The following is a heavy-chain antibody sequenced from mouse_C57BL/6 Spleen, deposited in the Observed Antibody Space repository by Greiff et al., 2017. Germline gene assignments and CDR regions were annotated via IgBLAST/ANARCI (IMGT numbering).Heavy chain of an antibody. CDR3: ALYGTSFAY. V-gene: IGHV1-59*01. J-gene: IGHJ3*01. CDR1: GYTFTSYW. Sequence: QVQLQQPGAELVRPGTSVRLSCKASGYTFTSYWMHWVKQRPGQGLEWIGVIDPSDSYTNYNQKFKGKATLTVDTSSSTAYMQLSSLTSEDSAVYYCALYGTSFAYWGQGTLVTVSA. CDR2: IDPSDSYT. D-gene: IGHD1-1*01.